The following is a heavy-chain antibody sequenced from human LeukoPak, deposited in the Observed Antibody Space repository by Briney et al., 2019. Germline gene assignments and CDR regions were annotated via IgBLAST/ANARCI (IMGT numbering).Heavy chain of an antibody. D-gene: IGHD3-16*01. V-gene: IGHV3-74*01. CDR1: GFTFTSYW. Sequence: PGGSLRLSCAASGFTFTSYWMYWVRQAPGKGLVWASRINPDGSSTTYADSVKGRFTISRDSAKNTLYLQMNSLTAEDTAVYYCTRGGGGRPFDYWGQGTLVTVSS. CDR2: INPDGSST. J-gene: IGHJ4*02. CDR3: TRGGGGRPFDY.